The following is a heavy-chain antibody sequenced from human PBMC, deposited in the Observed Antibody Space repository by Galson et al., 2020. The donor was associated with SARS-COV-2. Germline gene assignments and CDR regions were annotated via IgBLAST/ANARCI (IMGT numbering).Heavy chain of an antibody. CDR1: GGSVTSYTYY. J-gene: IGHJ5*02. D-gene: IGHD3-16*01. Sequence: SETLSLTCIVSGGSVTSYTYYWSWIRQPPGKGLEWIGYIYYSGSTSYNPSLKSRVTISVDTSRNQFSLTLSSVTAADTAIYYCVRQLGTAPCFDPWGQGTLVTVSS. CDR3: VRQLGTAPCFDP. V-gene: IGHV4-61*01. CDR2: IYYSGST.